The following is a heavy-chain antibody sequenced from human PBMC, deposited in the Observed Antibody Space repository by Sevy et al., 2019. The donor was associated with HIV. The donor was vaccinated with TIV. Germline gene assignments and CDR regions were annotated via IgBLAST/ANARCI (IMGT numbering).Heavy chain of an antibody. CDR3: AKDLTGRYTSSSGDFDY. J-gene: IGHJ4*02. Sequence: GGSLRLSCAASGFTFSNYGMHWVRQAPGKGLEWVALIRFDASTKYYKDSVKGRFTVSRDNAKNILYLQMNSLRPEDTADYYCAKDLTGRYTSSSGDFDYWGQGTLVTVSS. CDR2: IRFDASTK. D-gene: IGHD6-6*01. CDR1: GFTFSNYG. V-gene: IGHV3-30*02.